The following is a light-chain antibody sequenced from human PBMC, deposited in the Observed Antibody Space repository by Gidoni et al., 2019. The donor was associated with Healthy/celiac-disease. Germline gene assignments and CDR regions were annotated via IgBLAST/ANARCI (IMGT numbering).Light chain of an antibody. CDR3: QQSYSTPWT. J-gene: IGKJ1*01. CDR2: AAS. CDR1: QSISSD. Sequence: DIQMTQSPSSLSASVGDRVTITHRASQSISSDLKWYQQKPGKAPKLLIYAASSLQSGVPSRFSGSGSGTDFTLTISSLQPEDFATYYCQQSYSTPWTFGQGTKVEIK. V-gene: IGKV1-39*01.